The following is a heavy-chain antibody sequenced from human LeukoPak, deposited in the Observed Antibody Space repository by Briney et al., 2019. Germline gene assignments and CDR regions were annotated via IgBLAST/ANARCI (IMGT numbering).Heavy chain of an antibody. V-gene: IGHV5-51*01. CDR1: GYSFTSYW. Sequence: GESLKISCKSSGYSFTSYWIGWVRQMPGKGLEWMGIIYPGDSDTRYSPSFQGQVTISADKSISTAYLQWSSLKASDTAMYYCARPPLDYDFWSGYRHHTHDAFDIWGQGTMVTVSS. J-gene: IGHJ3*02. CDR2: IYPGDSDT. CDR3: ARPPLDYDFWSGYRHHTHDAFDI. D-gene: IGHD3-3*01.